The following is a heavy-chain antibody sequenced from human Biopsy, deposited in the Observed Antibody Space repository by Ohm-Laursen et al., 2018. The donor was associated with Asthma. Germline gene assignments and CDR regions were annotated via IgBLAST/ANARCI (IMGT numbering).Heavy chain of an antibody. Sequence: ASVKVSCKASGYNFISFAIHWVRQAPGQRLEWMGWVNTGNGDTKYSQKFQGRVTITRDTSTSTAYMELRSLRSEDTATYYCARTYYDFLTGQVKDVFGAWGQGTMVTVSS. CDR3: ARTYYDFLTGQVKDVFGA. V-gene: IGHV1-3*04. CDR2: VNTGNGDT. J-gene: IGHJ3*01. D-gene: IGHD3-9*01. CDR1: GYNFISFA.